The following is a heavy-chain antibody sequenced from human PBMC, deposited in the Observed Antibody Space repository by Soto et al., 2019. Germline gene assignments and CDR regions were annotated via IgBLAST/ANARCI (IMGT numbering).Heavy chain of an antibody. D-gene: IGHD6-13*01. CDR1: GGTFSSYT. Sequence: GASVKVSCKASGGTFSSYTISWVRQAPGQGLEWMGRIIPILGIANYAQKFQGRVTITADKSTSTAYMELSSLRSEDTAAYYCARVLKQGGGIAAAGLGYYYYMAVWGKGTTVTVSS. V-gene: IGHV1-69*02. CDR2: IIPILGIA. J-gene: IGHJ6*03. CDR3: ARVLKQGGGIAAAGLGYYYYMAV.